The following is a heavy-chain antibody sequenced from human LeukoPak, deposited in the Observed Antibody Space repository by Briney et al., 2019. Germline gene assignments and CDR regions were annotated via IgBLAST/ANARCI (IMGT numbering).Heavy chain of an antibody. J-gene: IGHJ3*02. CDR2: INHSGST. CDR1: GGSFSGYY. CDR3: ARAMIVVVNTTHAFDI. D-gene: IGHD3-22*01. V-gene: IGHV4-34*01. Sequence: SETLPLTCAVYGGSFSGYYWSWIRQPPGKGLEWIGEINHSGSTNYNPSLKSRVTISVDTSKNQFSLKLSSVTAADTAVYYCARAMIVVVNTTHAFDIWGQGTMVTVSS.